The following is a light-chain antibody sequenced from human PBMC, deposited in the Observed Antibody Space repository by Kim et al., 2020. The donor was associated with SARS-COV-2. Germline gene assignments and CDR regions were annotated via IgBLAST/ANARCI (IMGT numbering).Light chain of an antibody. CDR2: ASS. CDR3: QQSFSVHPT. V-gene: IGKV1-39*01. Sequence: SASVGDTVTITCQARQNSDTYLKWYQQKSRKAPKLLIYASSYLRSGVPSRFSGSGSGTDFTLTISSLQPEDFAVYYCQQSFSVHPTLGQGTKLEI. CDR1: QNSDTY. J-gene: IGKJ2*01.